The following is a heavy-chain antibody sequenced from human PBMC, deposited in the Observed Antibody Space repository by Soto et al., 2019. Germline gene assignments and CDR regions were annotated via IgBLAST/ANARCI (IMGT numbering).Heavy chain of an antibody. CDR2: IVVGSGNT. Sequence: GASVKVSCKASGFTFTSSAVQWVRQARGQRLEWIGWIVVGSGNTNYAQKFQERVTITRDMSTSTAYMELSSLRSEDTAVYYCAAEADYDFWSGSANDYWGQGTWSPSPQ. J-gene: IGHJ4*02. CDR3: AAEADYDFWSGSANDY. CDR1: GFTFTSSA. D-gene: IGHD3-3*01. V-gene: IGHV1-58*01.